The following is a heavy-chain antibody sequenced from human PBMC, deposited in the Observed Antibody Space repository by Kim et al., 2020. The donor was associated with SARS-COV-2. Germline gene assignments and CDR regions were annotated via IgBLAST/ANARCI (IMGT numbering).Heavy chain of an antibody. CDR2: IDPSDSYT. J-gene: IGHJ5*02. CDR3: ARQNGGVGGYDPMTAIHDPNWFDP. Sequence: GESLKISCKGSGYSFTSYWISWVRQMPGKGLEWMGRIDPSDSYTNYSPSFQGHVTISADKSISTAYLQWSSLKASDTAMYYCARQNGGVGGYDPMTAIHDPNWFDPWGQGTLVTVSS. V-gene: IGHV5-10-1*01. D-gene: IGHD2-21*02. CDR1: GYSFTSYW.